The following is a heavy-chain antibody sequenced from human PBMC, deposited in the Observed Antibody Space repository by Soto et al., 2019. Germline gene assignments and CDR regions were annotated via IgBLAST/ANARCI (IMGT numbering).Heavy chain of an antibody. Sequence: SGPTLVNPTQTLTVTCTFSGFSLSTSGAGVGWIRQSPGKAPEWLALISWKDEKRYNPGLKSRLTITKDTSKNQVVLTMTDLDPVDTATYFCAHRSDGRYYRWYFETRGQGTLVTVSS. J-gene: IGHJ4*02. V-gene: IGHV2-5*01. CDR1: GFSLSTSGAG. D-gene: IGHD3-10*01. CDR3: AHRSDGRYYRWYFET. CDR2: ISWKDEK.